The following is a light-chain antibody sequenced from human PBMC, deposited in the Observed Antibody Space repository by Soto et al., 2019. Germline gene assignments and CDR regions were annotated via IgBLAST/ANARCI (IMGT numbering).Light chain of an antibody. Sequence: EIVLTQSPAILSLSPGERATLSCKASQSVGNFLAWYQQKPGQAPRLLIYDASNRATGIPARFSGSGSGTDFTLTISSLEPEDFAVYYCQQRSNWPRLTFGGGTKVDIK. CDR1: QSVGNF. J-gene: IGKJ4*01. CDR2: DAS. V-gene: IGKV3-11*01. CDR3: QQRSNWPRLT.